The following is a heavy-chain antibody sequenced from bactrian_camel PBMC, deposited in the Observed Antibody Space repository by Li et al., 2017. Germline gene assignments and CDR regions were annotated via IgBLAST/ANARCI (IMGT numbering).Heavy chain of an antibody. Sequence: HVQLVESGGGSVQAGGSLRLSCTAFGFTDSRYCMVWFRQAPGKEREAVATMSAPGLTYYDDSVKGRIAIPRDNAKNTLYLRIDSLKPEDAAIYYCAAGRPGDGCPIDFPYWGRGTQVTVS. D-gene: IGHD5*01. V-gene: IGHV3-3*01. CDR2: MSAPGLT. CDR1: GFTDSRYC. CDR3: AAGRPGDGCPIDFPY. J-gene: IGHJ6*01.